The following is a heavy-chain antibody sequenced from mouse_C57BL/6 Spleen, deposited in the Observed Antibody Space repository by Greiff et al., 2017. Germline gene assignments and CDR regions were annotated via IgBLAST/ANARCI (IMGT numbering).Heavy chain of an antibody. CDR3: ARYYDYDRFFFDY. CDR2: IYPRSGNT. D-gene: IGHD2-4*01. V-gene: IGHV1-81*01. J-gene: IGHJ2*01. Sequence: QVHVKQSGAELARPGASVKLSCKASGYTFTSYGISWVKQRTGQGLEWIGEIYPRSGNTYYNEKFKGKATLTADKSSSTAYMELRSLTSEDSAVYFCARYYDYDRFFFDYWGQGTTLTVSS. CDR1: GYTFTSYG.